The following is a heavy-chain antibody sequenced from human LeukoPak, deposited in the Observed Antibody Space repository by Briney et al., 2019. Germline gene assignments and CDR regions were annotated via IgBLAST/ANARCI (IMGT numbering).Heavy chain of an antibody. Sequence: KPSETLSLTCTVSGGSISSSSYYWGWIRQPPGKGLEWIGSIYYSGSTYYNPSLKSRVTISVDTSKNQFSLKLSSVTAADTAVYYCASTYYYDSSGYYERPSPIDGMDVWGQGTTVTVSS. CDR2: IYYSGST. CDR3: ASTYYYDSSGYYERPSPIDGMDV. V-gene: IGHV4-39*01. CDR1: GGSISSSSYY. J-gene: IGHJ6*02. D-gene: IGHD3-22*01.